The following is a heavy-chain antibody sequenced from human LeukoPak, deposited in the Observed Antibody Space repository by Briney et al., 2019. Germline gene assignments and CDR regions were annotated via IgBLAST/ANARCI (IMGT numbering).Heavy chain of an antibody. Sequence: SVKVSCKTSGYTFTNYNINWVRQAPGQGLEWMGGIIPIFGTANYAQKFQGRVTITADESTSTAYMELSSLRSEDTAVYYCARGAGVATTKIFDYWGQGTLVTVSS. V-gene: IGHV1-69*13. D-gene: IGHD5-24*01. CDR1: GYTFTNYN. J-gene: IGHJ4*02. CDR2: IIPIFGTA. CDR3: ARGAGVATTKIFDY.